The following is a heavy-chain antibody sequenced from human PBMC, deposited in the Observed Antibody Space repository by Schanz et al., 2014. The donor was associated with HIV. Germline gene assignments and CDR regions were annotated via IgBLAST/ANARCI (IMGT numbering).Heavy chain of an antibody. CDR2: ISESGGRT. CDR1: GFSVTSFG. J-gene: IGHJ4*02. V-gene: IGHV3-23*04. Sequence: VQLVESGGGVVQPGRSLRLSCGASGFSVTSFGIHWVRQAPGKGLEWVSSISESGGRTYYADSVNGRFTISRDNSKNTLYLQMTTLRIDDTAVYYCAKPEYDSRGNSQSHFDSWGQGTLVTVSS. D-gene: IGHD3-22*01. CDR3: AKPEYDSRGNSQSHFDS.